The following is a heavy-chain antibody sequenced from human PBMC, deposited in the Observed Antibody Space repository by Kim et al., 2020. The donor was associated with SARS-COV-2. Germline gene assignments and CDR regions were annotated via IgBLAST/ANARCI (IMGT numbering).Heavy chain of an antibody. Sequence: ATYAQKFQGRVTITADESTSTAYMELSSLRSEDTAVYYCAAQVNRRGFDYWGQGTLVTVSS. CDR3: AAQVNRRGFDY. D-gene: IGHD3-10*01. V-gene: IGHV1-69*01. J-gene: IGHJ4*02. CDR2: A.